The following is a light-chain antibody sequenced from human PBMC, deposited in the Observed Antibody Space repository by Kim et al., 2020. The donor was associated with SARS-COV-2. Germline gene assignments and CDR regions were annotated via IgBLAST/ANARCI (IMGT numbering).Light chain of an antibody. V-gene: IGKV4-1*01. Sequence: DIVMTQSQDSLAVSLGERATINCRSSQSVLHSSNSNNYLAWYQQKPGQPPKLLIYWASTRESGVPDRFSGSGSGSDFTLTISSLQAEDVAVYYCQQYYSPPYTFGQGTKLEI. CDR3: QQYYSPPYT. CDR2: WAS. CDR1: QSVLHSSNSNNY. J-gene: IGKJ2*01.